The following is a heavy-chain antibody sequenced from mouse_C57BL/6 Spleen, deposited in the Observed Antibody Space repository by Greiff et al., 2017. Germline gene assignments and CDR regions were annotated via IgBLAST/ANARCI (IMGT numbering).Heavy chain of an antibody. CDR1: GYTFTSYW. CDR2: INPSNGGT. V-gene: IGHV1-53*01. J-gene: IGHJ2*01. Sequence: QVHVKQPGTELVKPGASVKLSCKASGYTFTSYWMHWVKQRPGQGLEWIGNINPSNGGTNYNEKFKSKATLTVDKSSSTAYMQLSSLTSEDSAVYYCASLHYGSSYYFDYGGQRTTLTVPS. D-gene: IGHD1-1*01. CDR3: ASLHYGSSYYFDY.